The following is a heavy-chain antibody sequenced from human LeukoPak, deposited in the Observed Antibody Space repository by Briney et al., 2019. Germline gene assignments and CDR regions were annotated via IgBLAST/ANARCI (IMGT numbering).Heavy chain of an antibody. D-gene: IGHD2-15*01. CDR3: TRGRLPVDY. CDR2: ISGSGVTT. CDR1: GFTFSSFV. V-gene: IGHV3-23*01. Sequence: PGGSLRLSCAASGFTFSSFVMRWVRQAPGKGLEWVSAISGSGVTTYYADSVKGRFTIARDNSKNTLYLQMDGLRAEDTALYYCTRGRLPVDYWGQGTLVTVSS. J-gene: IGHJ4*02.